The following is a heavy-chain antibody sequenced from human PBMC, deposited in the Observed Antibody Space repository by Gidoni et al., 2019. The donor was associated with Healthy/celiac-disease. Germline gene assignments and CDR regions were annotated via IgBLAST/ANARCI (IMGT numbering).Heavy chain of an antibody. D-gene: IGHD6-13*01. V-gene: IGHV3-73*02. CDR1: GFTFSASA. Sequence: EVQLVESGGGLVQPGGSLNLSCAASGFTFSASAMHWVRQASGKGLEWVGRIRSKANSYATAYAASVKGRFTISRDDSKNTAYLQMNSLKTEDTAVYYCTRRSIAAALGYFDLWGRGTLVTVSS. CDR3: TRRSIAAALGYFDL. CDR2: IRSKANSYAT. J-gene: IGHJ2*01.